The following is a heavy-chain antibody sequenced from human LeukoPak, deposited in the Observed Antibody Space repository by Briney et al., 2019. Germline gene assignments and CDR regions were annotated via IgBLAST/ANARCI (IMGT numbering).Heavy chain of an antibody. CDR1: GYTFANYD. J-gene: IGHJ4*02. Sequence: ASVKVSCKASGYTFANYDINWVRQAPGQGFEWMGWMNPNSAKTLYAQKFQGRLTMTRSTSISTAYMELSSLRSEDTAVYYCAGWGSDLLDYWGQGTLVTVSS. CDR3: AGWGSDLLDY. D-gene: IGHD3-16*01. CDR2: MNPNSAKT. V-gene: IGHV1-8*01.